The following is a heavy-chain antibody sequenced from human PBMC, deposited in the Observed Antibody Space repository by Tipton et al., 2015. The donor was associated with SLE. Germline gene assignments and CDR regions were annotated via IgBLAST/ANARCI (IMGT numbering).Heavy chain of an antibody. CDR2: IYYSGST. CDR3: ARGALEAFDI. CDR1: GGSISSYY. Sequence: LTCTVSGGSISSYYWSWIRQPPGKGLEWIGSIYYSGSTYYNPSRKSRVTISVDTSKNQFSLKLSSVTAADTAVYYCARGALEAFDIWGQGTMVTVSS. V-gene: IGHV4-39*01. J-gene: IGHJ3*02. D-gene: IGHD3-16*01.